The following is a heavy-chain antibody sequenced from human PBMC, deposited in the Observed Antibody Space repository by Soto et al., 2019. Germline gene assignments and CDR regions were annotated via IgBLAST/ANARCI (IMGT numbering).Heavy chain of an antibody. CDR3: AKARGYSGYDAKVVAATLCLYYCYGMDV. V-gene: IGHV3-30*18. CDR2: ISYDGSNK. CDR1: GFTFSSYG. Sequence: QVQLVESGGGVVQPGRSLRLSCAASGFTFSSYGMHWVRQAPGKGLEWVAVISYDGSNKYYADSVKGRFTISRDNSKKRLYLQMHSLRAEDTAVYYCAKARGYSGYDAKVVAATLCLYYCYGMDVWGQGTTVTVSS. J-gene: IGHJ6*02. D-gene: IGHD5-12*01.